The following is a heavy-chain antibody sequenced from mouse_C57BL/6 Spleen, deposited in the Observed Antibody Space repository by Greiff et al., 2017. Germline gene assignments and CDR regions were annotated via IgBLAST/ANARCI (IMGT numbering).Heavy chain of an antibody. J-gene: IGHJ2*01. V-gene: IGHV1-61*01. Sequence: QVQLQQPGAELVRPGSSVKLSCKASGYTFTSYWMDWVKQRPGQGLEWIGNIYPSDSETHYNQKFKDKATLTVDKSSSTAYMQLSSLTSEDSAVYYCARDDGYLDCWGQGTTLTVSS. D-gene: IGHD2-3*01. CDR2: IYPSDSET. CDR1: GYTFTSYW. CDR3: ARDDGYLDC.